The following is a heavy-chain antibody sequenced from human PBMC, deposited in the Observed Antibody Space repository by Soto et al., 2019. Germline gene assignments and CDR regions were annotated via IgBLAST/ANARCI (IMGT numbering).Heavy chain of an antibody. V-gene: IGHV1-2*02. D-gene: IGHD3-22*01. J-gene: IGHJ4*02. CDR3: ARPPPYYDSSGYVN. CDR1: GYTFTGYY. CDR2: INPNSGGT. Sequence: GASVKVSCKASGYTFTGYYMHWVRQAPGQGLEWMGWINPNSGGTNYAQKVQGRVTMTRDTSISTAYMELSRLRSDDTAVYYCARPPPYYDSSGYVNWGQGTLVTVSS.